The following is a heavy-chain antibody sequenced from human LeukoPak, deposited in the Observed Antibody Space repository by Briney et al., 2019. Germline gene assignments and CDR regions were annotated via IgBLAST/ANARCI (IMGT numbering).Heavy chain of an antibody. CDR3: ARVYYYDSSGYFGY. CDR1: GFTFIDYG. D-gene: IGHD3-22*01. J-gene: IGHJ4*02. CDR2: INWNGDST. Sequence: GGSLRLSCTASGFTFIDYGMSWVRQAPGKGPEWVCDINWNGDSTGYADSVKGRFTISRDNSKNSLYLQMNSLRVEDTALYYCARVYYYDSSGYFGYWGQGTLVTVSS. V-gene: IGHV3-20*04.